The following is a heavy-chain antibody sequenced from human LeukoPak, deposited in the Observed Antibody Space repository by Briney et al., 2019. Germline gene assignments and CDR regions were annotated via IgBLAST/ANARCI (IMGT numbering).Heavy chain of an antibody. Sequence: GGSLRLSCAASGFTFSSYWMSWVRQAPGKGLEWVANIKQDGSEKYYVDSVKGRFTISRDNAKNSLYLQMNSLRADDTAVYYCASGGYFDWLLDYWGQGTLVTVSS. CDR2: IKQDGSEK. D-gene: IGHD3-9*01. J-gene: IGHJ4*02. V-gene: IGHV3-7*01. CDR3: ASGGYFDWLLDY. CDR1: GFTFSSYW.